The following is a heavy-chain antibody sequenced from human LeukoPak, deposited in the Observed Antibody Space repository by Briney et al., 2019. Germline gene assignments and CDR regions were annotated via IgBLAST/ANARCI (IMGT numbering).Heavy chain of an antibody. CDR3: ARADSSGWLTHFDY. D-gene: IGHD6-19*01. V-gene: IGHV1-2*02. CDR2: INPNSGST. Sequence: ASVKVSCKASGYTFTGNYMHWVRQAPGQGLEWMGWINPNSGSTNYAQKFQGRVTMTRDTSISTAYMELSRLRSDDTAVYYCARADSSGWLTHFDYWGQGTLVTVSS. J-gene: IGHJ4*02. CDR1: GYTFTGNY.